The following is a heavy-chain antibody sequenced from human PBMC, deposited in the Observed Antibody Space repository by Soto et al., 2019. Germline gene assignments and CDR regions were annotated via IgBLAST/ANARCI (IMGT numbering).Heavy chain of an antibody. J-gene: IGHJ6*02. Sequence: QVPLVESGGGVVQPGRSLRLSCAASGFTFSSYGTHWVRQAPGKGLEWVAVIWYDGSNKYYADSVKGRFTISRDNSKNTLYLQMNSLRAEDTAVYYCAREAYCSGGSCYSLGMDVWGQGTTVTVSS. CDR1: GFTFSSYG. D-gene: IGHD2-15*01. CDR2: IWYDGSNK. V-gene: IGHV3-33*01. CDR3: AREAYCSGGSCYSLGMDV.